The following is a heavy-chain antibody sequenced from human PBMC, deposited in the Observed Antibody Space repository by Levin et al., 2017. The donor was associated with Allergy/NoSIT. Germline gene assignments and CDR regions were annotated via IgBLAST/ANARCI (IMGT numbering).Heavy chain of an antibody. Sequence: KISCKASGGTFSSYAISWVRQAPGQGLEWMGGIIPIFGTANYAQKFQGRVTITADKSTSTAYMELSSLRSEDTAVYYCARDDSSGYYIPFDYWGQGTVVTVSS. CDR2: IIPIFGTA. CDR1: GGTFSSYA. J-gene: IGHJ4*02. D-gene: IGHD3-22*01. CDR3: ARDDSSGYYIPFDY. V-gene: IGHV1-69*06.